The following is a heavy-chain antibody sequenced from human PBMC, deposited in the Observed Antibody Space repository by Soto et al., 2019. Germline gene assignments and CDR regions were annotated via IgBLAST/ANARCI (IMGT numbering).Heavy chain of an antibody. Sequence: QVQLVQSGAEVKKPGASVKVSCKTSGFTFTSYGVHWVRQAPGQRLEWMGWINAGNGDTKYSQQFQGRVTISSDTSVSVVYMELSGLRSEDTALYYCARYTVERLFDYWGQGTLVTVSS. V-gene: IGHV1-3*01. CDR3: ARYTVERLFDY. CDR1: GFTFTSYG. CDR2: INAGNGDT. D-gene: IGHD4-17*01. J-gene: IGHJ4*02.